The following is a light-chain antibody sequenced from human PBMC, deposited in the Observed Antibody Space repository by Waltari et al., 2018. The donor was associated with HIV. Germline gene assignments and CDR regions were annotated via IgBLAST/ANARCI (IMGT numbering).Light chain of an antibody. J-gene: IGLJ3*02. CDR2: EDH. V-gene: IGLV6-57*04. CDR1: SGSIASNY. Sequence: NFMLTQPHSVSESPGKKITISCTRSSGSIASNYVPWYQQRPGSAPTTVIYEDHQRPAGVPDRFSGSIDSSSNAASLTISGLKTEDEADYYCQSYDSSNPWVFGGGTKLTVL. CDR3: QSYDSSNPWV.